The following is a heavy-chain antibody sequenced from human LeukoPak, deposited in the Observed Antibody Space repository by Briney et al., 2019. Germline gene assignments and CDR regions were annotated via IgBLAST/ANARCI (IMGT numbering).Heavy chain of an antibody. J-gene: IGHJ4*02. CDR2: IIPIFGTA. CDR3: ARGSYYDSEIDY. CDR1: GGTLSSYA. V-gene: IGHV1-69*13. D-gene: IGHD3-22*01. Sequence: SVKVSCKASGGTLSSYAISWVRQAPGQGLEWMGGIIPIFGTANYAQKFQGRVTITADESTSTAYMELSSLRSEDTAVYYCARGSYYDSEIDYWGQGTLVTASS.